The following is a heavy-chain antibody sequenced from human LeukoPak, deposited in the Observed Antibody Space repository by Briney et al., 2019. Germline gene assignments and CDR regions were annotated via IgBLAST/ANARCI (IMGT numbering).Heavy chain of an antibody. CDR3: ARGEGDIVVVPAGYYFDY. D-gene: IGHD2-2*01. CDR2: IYYSGST. J-gene: IGHJ4*02. Sequence: SETLSLTCTVSGGSISSSSYYWGWIRQPPGKGLEWIGSIYYSGSTYYNPSLKSRVTISVDTSKNQFSLKLSSVTAADTAVYYCARGEGDIVVVPAGYYFDYWGQGTLVTVSS. CDR1: GGSISSSSYY. V-gene: IGHV4-39*07.